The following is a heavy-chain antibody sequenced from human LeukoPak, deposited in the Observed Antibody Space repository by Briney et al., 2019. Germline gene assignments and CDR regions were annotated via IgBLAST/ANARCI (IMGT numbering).Heavy chain of an antibody. CDR2: INPSGGST. D-gene: IGHD3-3*01. CDR3: ARTGKDFWSGYYSYFDY. V-gene: IGHV1-46*01. Sequence: ASVKVSCKASGYTFTSYYMHWVRQAPGQGLEWMGIINPSGGSTSYAQKFQGRVTMTRDTSTSTVYMELSSLRSEDTAVYYSARTGKDFWSGYYSYFDYWGQGTLVTVSS. J-gene: IGHJ4*02. CDR1: GYTFTSYY.